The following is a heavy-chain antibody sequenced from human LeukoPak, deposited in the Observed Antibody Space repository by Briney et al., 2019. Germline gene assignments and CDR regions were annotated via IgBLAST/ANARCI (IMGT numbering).Heavy chain of an antibody. CDR1: GSSISSDYY. D-gene: IGHD5-24*01. V-gene: IGHV4-38-2*02. CDR2: ISHNRNT. J-gene: IGHJ4*02. Sequence: SETLSLTCTVSGSSISSDYYWGWIRQPPGKGLQWIGSISHNRNTYYSPSLKSRVTISVDTSKNQFSLKLSSVTAADTAVYYCAMLTSQGPGYNTFDYWGQGTLVTLSS. CDR3: AMLTSQGPGYNTFDY.